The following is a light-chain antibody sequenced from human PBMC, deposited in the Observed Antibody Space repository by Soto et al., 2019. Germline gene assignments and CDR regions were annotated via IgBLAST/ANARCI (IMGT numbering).Light chain of an antibody. Sequence: EIVLTQSPGTLSLSPGERATLSCRASQSVTSSYLAWYQLKPGQAPRLLIYGASSRATGIPDRFSGSGSGTDFTLTISRLDSEDFAVYFCQQYGSSPRTFGQGTKVDIK. CDR3: QQYGSSPRT. V-gene: IGKV3-20*01. CDR1: QSVTSSY. J-gene: IGKJ1*01. CDR2: GAS.